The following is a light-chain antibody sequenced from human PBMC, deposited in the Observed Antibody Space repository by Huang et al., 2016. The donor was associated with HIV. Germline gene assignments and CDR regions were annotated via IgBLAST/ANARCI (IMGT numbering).Light chain of an antibody. V-gene: IGKV3-15*01. CDR2: GAF. Sequence: EVVMTQIPVTLSVSPGARATLSCRASQTITNTLAWYQQKPGQPPRVLFYGAFSRASGVPARFSASGSGTEFTLTISNLQSEDFAVYYCQQYSDWPRTFGQGTKVEIQ. CDR3: QQYSDWPRT. J-gene: IGKJ1*01. CDR1: QTITNT.